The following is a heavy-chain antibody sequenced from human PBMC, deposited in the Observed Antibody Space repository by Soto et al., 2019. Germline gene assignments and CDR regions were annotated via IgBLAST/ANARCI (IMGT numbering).Heavy chain of an antibody. J-gene: IGHJ4*02. CDR2: IKSKTDGGTT. CDR3: TTDELLLVRGPPGPKYYFDY. Sequence: GGSLRLSCAASGFTFSNAWMNWVRQAPGKGLEWVGRIKSKTDGGTTDYAAPVKGRFTISRDDSKNTLYLQMNSLKTEDTAVYYCTTDELLLVRGPPGPKYYFDYWGQGTLVTVSS. CDR1: GFTFSNAW. V-gene: IGHV3-15*07. D-gene: IGHD1-26*01.